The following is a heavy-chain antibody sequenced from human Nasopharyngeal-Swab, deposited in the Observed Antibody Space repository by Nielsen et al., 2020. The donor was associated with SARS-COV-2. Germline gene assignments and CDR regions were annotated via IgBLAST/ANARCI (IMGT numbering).Heavy chain of an antibody. CDR1: GFTFSTYT. J-gene: IGHJ6*02. D-gene: IGHD3-22*01. CDR2: ISGSSAYI. CDR3: VRESPVTMIVDYYYGMDV. V-gene: IGHV3-21*01. Sequence: GESLKISCAASGFTFSTYTMNWVRQAPGKGLEWVSSISGSSAYIWYADSVKGRFTVSRDNAKNSLYLQMNSLRAEDTAVYYCVRESPVTMIVDYYYGMDVWGQGTTVTVSS.